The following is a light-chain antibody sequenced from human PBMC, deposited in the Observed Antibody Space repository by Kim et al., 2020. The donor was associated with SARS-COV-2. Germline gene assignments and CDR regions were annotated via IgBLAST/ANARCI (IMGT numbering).Light chain of an antibody. CDR1: QSISRS. CDR2: SAS. V-gene: IGKV1-5*01. J-gene: IGKJ1*01. CDR3: QQYQLYST. Sequence: DIQMTQSPSTLSASVGDRVTITCRASQSISRSLAWYQQKPGKAPKLLIHSASNLESGVPSRFSGSGSGTEFTLTISSLQPDDFASYYCQQYQLYSTVGKGTKVDIK.